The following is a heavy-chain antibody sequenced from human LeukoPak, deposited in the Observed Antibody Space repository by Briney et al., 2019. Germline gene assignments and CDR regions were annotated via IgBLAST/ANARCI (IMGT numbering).Heavy chain of an antibody. CDR2: ISGSGGST. D-gene: IGHD2-2*01. Sequence: PGGSLRLSCAASGFTFSSYAMSWVRQAPGKGLEWVSAISGSGGSTYYADSVKGRFTISRDNAKNSLYLQMNSLRAEDTAVYYCARDYGGLSPLNWFDPWGQGTLVTVSS. CDR3: ARDYGGLSPLNWFDP. CDR1: GFTFSSYA. V-gene: IGHV3-23*01. J-gene: IGHJ5*02.